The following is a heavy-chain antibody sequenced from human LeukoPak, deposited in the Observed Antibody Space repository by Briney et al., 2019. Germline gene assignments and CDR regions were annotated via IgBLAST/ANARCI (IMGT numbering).Heavy chain of an antibody. V-gene: IGHV3-30*02. CDR2: IWYDGSNK. CDR3: AKADTDPDYYDSSGYNDY. J-gene: IGHJ4*02. CDR1: GFTFSSYG. D-gene: IGHD3-22*01. Sequence: HTGGSLRLSCAASGFTFSSYGMHWVRQAPGKGLEWVAVIWYDGSNKYYADSVKGRFTISRDNSKNTLYLQMNSLRAEDTAVYYCAKADTDPDYYDSSGYNDYWGQGTLVTVSS.